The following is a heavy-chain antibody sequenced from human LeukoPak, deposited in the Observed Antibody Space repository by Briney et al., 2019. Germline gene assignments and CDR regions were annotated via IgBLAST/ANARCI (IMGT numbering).Heavy chain of an antibody. V-gene: IGHV4-61*08. D-gene: IGHD6-19*01. CDR1: GGSISSGGYY. Sequence: KTSETLSLTCTVSGGSISSGGYYWSWIRQPPGEGLEWIGEINHSGSTNYNPSLKSRVTISVDTSKNQFSLKLSSVTAADTAVYYCARGVYSSGWFNWFDPWGQGTLVTVSS. CDR3: ARGVYSSGWFNWFDP. J-gene: IGHJ5*02. CDR2: INHSGST.